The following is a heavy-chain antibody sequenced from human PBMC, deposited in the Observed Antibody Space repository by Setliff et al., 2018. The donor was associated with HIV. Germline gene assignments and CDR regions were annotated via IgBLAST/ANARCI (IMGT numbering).Heavy chain of an antibody. CDR1: GGSISSGSYY. CDR2: IYTSGST. J-gene: IGHJ2*01. CDR3: ARGPLGGYDSNWYFDL. D-gene: IGHD5-12*01. Sequence: SETLSLTCTVSGGSISSGSYYWSWIRQPAGKGLEWIGHIYTSGSTNYNPSLKSRVTISVDTSKNQFSLKLRSVTAADTAVYYCARGPLGGYDSNWYFDLWGRGTLVTVSS. V-gene: IGHV4-61*09.